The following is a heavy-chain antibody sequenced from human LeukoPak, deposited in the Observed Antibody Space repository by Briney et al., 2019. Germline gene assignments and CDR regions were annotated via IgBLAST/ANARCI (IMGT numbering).Heavy chain of an antibody. J-gene: IGHJ4*02. Sequence: GGSLSLSCAASGFAFDDYALHWVRQAPGKGLGWVSGIRVNGHIDYADSVKGRFTISRDNAKNSLYLQMNSLRAEDTALYYCAKCRRCITTSCYTAFDYWGQGTLVTVSS. V-gene: IGHV3-9*01. CDR2: IRVNGHI. CDR1: GFAFDDYA. CDR3: AKCRRCITTSCYTAFDY. D-gene: IGHD2-2*02.